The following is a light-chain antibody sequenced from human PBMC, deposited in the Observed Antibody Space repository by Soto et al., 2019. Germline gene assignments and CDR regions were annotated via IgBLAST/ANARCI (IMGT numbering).Light chain of an antibody. CDR1: SSDVGSYSL. J-gene: IGLJ1*01. CDR2: EGS. CDR3: CSYAGTSWV. Sequence: QSALTQPASVSGSPGQSITISCIGTSSDVGSYSLVSWYQQHPGKAPKLMIYEGSKRPSGVSNRFSGSKSGNTASLTISGLQAEDKSDYYCCSYAGTSWVFGTGTKLTVL. V-gene: IGLV2-23*01.